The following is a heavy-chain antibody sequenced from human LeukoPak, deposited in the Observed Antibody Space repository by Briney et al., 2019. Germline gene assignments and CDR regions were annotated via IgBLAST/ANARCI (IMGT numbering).Heavy chain of an antibody. J-gene: IGHJ4*02. D-gene: IGHD2-2*02. CDR1: AYTFTGYY. CDR2: INPNSGGT. Sequence: GASVKVSCKASAYTFTGYYMHWIRQAPGQGLEWMGWINPNSGGTKYAQNFQGRVTMTRDTSISTAYMELSRLRYGDTAVYYCARDHYTGYTGDSDFDFWGQGTLVTASS. CDR3: ARDHYTGYTGDSDFDF. V-gene: IGHV1-2*02.